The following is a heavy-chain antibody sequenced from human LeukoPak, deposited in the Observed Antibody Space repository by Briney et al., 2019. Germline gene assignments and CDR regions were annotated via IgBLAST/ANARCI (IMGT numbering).Heavy chain of an antibody. CDR3: AKEKDGYNQFFDY. Sequence: GGSLRLSCAASGFTFSSYAMSWVRQAPGKGLEWVSTFSGSGGGTYYADSVKGRFTISRDNSKNTLYLQMNSLRAEDTAVYYCAKEKDGYNQFFDYWGQGTLVTVSS. D-gene: IGHD5-24*01. CDR1: GFTFSSYA. CDR2: FSGSGGGT. J-gene: IGHJ4*02. V-gene: IGHV3-23*01.